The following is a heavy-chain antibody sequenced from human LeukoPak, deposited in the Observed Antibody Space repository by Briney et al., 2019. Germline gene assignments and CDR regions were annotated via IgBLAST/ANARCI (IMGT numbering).Heavy chain of an antibody. CDR1: GFTVSSNY. CDR3: AKAPGGYYYDSSGYYYQEH. Sequence: GGSLRLSCAASGFTVSSNYMSWVRQAPGKGLEWVSAISGSGGSTYYADSVKGRFTISRDNSKNTLYLQMNSLRAEDTAVYYCAKAPGGYYYDSSGYYYQEHWGQGTLVTVSS. CDR2: ISGSGGST. J-gene: IGHJ4*02. D-gene: IGHD3-22*01. V-gene: IGHV3-23*01.